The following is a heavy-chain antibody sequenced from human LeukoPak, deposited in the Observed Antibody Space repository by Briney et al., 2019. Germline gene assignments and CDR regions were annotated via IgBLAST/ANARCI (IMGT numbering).Heavy chain of an antibody. D-gene: IGHD5-12*01. CDR3: ARVGSGYDSYDY. CDR1: GGSVSSGSYY. Sequence: SETLSLTCTVSGGSVSSGSYYWSWIRQPPGKGLEWIGYIYYSGSTYYNPSLKSRVTISVDTSKNQFSLKLSSVTAADTAVYYCARVGSGYDSYDYWGQGTLVTVSS. CDR2: IYYSGST. J-gene: IGHJ4*02. V-gene: IGHV4-30-4*08.